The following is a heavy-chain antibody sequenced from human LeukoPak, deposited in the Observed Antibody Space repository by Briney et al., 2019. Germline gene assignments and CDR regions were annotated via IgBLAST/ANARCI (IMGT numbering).Heavy chain of an antibody. J-gene: IGHJ4*02. Sequence: PGGSLRLSCAASGFTFSTYGMSWVRQPPGKGLEWIGSIYYSGSTYYNPSLKSRVTISVDTSKNQFSLKLSSVTAADTAVYYCARLVATGTDFDYWGQGTLVTVSS. CDR3: ARLVATGTDFDY. CDR1: GFTFSTYG. CDR2: IYYSGST. D-gene: IGHD5-12*01. V-gene: IGHV4-39*01.